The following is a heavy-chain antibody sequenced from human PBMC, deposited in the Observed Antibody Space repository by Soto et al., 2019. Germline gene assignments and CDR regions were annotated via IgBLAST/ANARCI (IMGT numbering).Heavy chain of an antibody. CDR1: GFTFSSYA. Sequence: EVQLVESGGGLVQPGGSLRLSCAASGFTFSSYAMHWVRQVPGKGLEYVSGISDNGGGTLYASSLKGRFSISRDNSKNMLYLQMGSLRGEDTAVYYCATMGSTSPLYDHWGQGTLVTVSS. CDR3: ATMGSTSPLYDH. V-gene: IGHV3-64*01. CDR2: ISDNGGGT. J-gene: IGHJ4*02. D-gene: IGHD3-10*01.